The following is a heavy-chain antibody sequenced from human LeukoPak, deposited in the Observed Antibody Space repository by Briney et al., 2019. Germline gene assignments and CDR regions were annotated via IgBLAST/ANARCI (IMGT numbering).Heavy chain of an antibody. D-gene: IGHD6-19*01. CDR2: IYYSGST. CDR1: GGSISSNY. J-gene: IGHJ4*02. CDR3: GRGYGPNSSGWDS. V-gene: IGHV4-59*01. Sequence: SETLSLTCTVSGGSISSNYWSWIRQPPGKGLEWIGYIYYSGSTNYNPSLKSRVTISVDTSKNQFSLRLTSVTAADTAVYYCGRGYGPNSSGWDSWGQGTLVTVSS.